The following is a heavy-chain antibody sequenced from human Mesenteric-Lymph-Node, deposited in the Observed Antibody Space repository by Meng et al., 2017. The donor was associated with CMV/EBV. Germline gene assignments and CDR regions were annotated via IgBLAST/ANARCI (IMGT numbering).Heavy chain of an antibody. CDR2: IYAGGST. Sequence: GESLKISCAASGFTVSTNYMSWVRQAPGKGLEWVSIIYAGGSTYYADSVEGRFTISGDNSKSSFYLQMNSLRAEDTAVYYCVWGSTLHGDYWGQGTLVTVSS. CDR3: VWGSTLHGDY. J-gene: IGHJ4*02. CDR1: GFTVSTNY. D-gene: IGHD7-27*01. V-gene: IGHV3-53*01.